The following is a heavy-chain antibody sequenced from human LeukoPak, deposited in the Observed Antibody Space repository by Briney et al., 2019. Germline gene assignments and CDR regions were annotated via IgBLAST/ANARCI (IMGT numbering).Heavy chain of an antibody. CDR3: ARSGLYSYGSVDY. Sequence: SETPSLTCTVSGGSISSYYWSWIRQPPGKGLEWIGYIYYSGSTNYNPSLKSRVTISVDTSKNQFSLKLSSVTAADTAVYYCARSGLYSYGSVDYWGQGTLVTVSS. V-gene: IGHV4-59*01. CDR2: IYYSGST. CDR1: GGSISSYY. D-gene: IGHD5-18*01. J-gene: IGHJ4*02.